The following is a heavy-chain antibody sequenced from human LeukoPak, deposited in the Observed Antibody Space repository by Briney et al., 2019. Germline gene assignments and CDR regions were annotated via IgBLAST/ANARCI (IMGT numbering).Heavy chain of an antibody. D-gene: IGHD3-3*01. V-gene: IGHV1-18*01. Sequence: GASVKVSCKASGYTFTSYGISWVRQAPGQGLEWMGWISAYNGNTNYAQKLQGRVTMTTDTSTSTAYMELRSLRSDDTAVYYCARESASYYDFWSGSSFFDYWGQGILVTVSS. CDR2: ISAYNGNT. CDR1: GYTFTSYG. J-gene: IGHJ4*02. CDR3: ARESASYYDFWSGSSFFDY.